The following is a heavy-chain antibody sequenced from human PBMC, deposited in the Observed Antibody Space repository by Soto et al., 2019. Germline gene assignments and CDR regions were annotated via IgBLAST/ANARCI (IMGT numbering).Heavy chain of an antibody. V-gene: IGHV3-53*04. D-gene: IGHD1-1*01. CDR2: IYSGGST. Sequence: EVQLVESGGGLVQPGGSLRLSCAASGFTVSSNYMSWVRQAPGKGREWVSVIYSGGSTYYADSVKGRFTISRHNSKNTLYLQMNSLRAEDTAVYYCARDTTAAPLSYWGQGTLVTVSS. J-gene: IGHJ4*02. CDR3: ARDTTAAPLSY. CDR1: GFTVSSNY.